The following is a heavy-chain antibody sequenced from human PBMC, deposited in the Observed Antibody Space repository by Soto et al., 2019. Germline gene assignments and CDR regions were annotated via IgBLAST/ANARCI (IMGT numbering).Heavy chain of an antibody. CDR1: GFTFSSYG. CDR3: ARDSKIVATSEGHYYYYGMDV. CDR2: IWYDGSNK. D-gene: IGHD5-12*01. Sequence: LRLSCAASGFTFSSYGMHWVRQAPGKGLEWVAVIWYDGSNKYYADSVKGRFTISRDNSKNTLYLQMNSLRAEDTAVYYCARDSKIVATSEGHYYYYGMDVWGQGSTVTVSS. J-gene: IGHJ6*02. V-gene: IGHV3-33*01.